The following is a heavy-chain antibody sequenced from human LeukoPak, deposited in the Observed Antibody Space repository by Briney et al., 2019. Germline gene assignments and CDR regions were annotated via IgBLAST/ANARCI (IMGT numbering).Heavy chain of an antibody. V-gene: IGHV4-39*01. J-gene: IGHJ5*02. CDR1: GGSISSSSYY. Sequence: SETLSLTCTVSGGSISSSSYYWGWIRQPPGKGLEWIGSIYYSGSTYYNPSLKSRVTISVDTSKNQFSLKLSSVTAADTAVYYCARILRNNWFDAWGQGTLVTVSS. CDR2: IYYSGST. CDR3: ARILRNNWFDA.